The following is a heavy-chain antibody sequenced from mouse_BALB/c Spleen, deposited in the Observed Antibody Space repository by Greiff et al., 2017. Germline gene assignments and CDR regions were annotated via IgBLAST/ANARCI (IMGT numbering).Heavy chain of an antibody. CDR1: GYTFTDYN. V-gene: IGHV1-18*01. CDR2: INPNNGGT. CDR3: ARRVFITTVVPYFDV. J-gene: IGHJ1*01. Sequence: EVQLQQSGPELVKPGASVKIPCKASGYTFTDYNMDWVKQSHGKSLEWIGDINPNNGGTIYNQKFKGKATLTVDKSSSTAYMELRSLTSEDTAVYYCARRVFITTVVPYFDVWGAGTTVTVSS. D-gene: IGHD1-1*01.